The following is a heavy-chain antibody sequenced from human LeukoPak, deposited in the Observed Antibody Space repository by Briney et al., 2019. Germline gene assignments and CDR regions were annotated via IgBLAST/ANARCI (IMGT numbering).Heavy chain of an antibody. CDR2: INHSGST. CDR1: GVSFSGYY. D-gene: IGHD3-16*02. CDR3: ARGQGYIWGSYRFDY. V-gene: IGHV4-34*01. Sequence: SETLSLTCAVYGVSFSGYYWSWIRQPPGKGLEWIGEINHSGSTNYNPSLKSRVTISVDTSKNQFSLKLSSVTAADTAVYYCARGQGYIWGSYRFDYWGQGTLVTVSS. J-gene: IGHJ4*02.